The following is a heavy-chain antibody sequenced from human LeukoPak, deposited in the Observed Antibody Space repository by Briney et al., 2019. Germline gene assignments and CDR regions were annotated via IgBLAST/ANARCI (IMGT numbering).Heavy chain of an antibody. Sequence: SETLSLXCTVSGGSISSYYWSWIRQPPGKGLEWIGYIYYSGSTNYNPSLKSRVTISVDTFKNQFSLKLSSVTAADTAVYYCARERVSRADAFDIWGQGTMVTVSS. J-gene: IGHJ3*02. V-gene: IGHV4-59*01. D-gene: IGHD2-8*01. CDR2: IYYSGST. CDR3: ARERVSRADAFDI. CDR1: GGSISSYY.